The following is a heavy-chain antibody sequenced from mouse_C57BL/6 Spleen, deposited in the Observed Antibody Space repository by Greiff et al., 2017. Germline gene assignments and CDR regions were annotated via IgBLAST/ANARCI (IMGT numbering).Heavy chain of an antibody. CDR2: IDPETGGT. CDR3: TGGDGYSFAY. CDR1: GYTFTDYE. D-gene: IGHD2-3*01. V-gene: IGHV1-15*01. J-gene: IGHJ3*01. Sequence: QVQLQQSGAELVRPGASVTLSCKASGYTFTDYELHWVKQTPVHGLEWIGAIDPETGGTAYNQKFKGKAILTADKSSSTAYMELRSLTSEDSAVYYCTGGDGYSFAYWGQGTLVTVSA.